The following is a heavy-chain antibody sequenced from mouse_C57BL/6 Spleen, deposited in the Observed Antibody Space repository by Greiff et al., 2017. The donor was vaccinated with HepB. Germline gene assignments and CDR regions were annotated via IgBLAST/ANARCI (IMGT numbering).Heavy chain of an antibody. Sequence: QVQLQQPGAELVKPGASVKLSCKASGYTFTSYWMHWVKQRPGQGLEWIGMIHPNSGSTNYNEKFKSKATLTVDQSSSTAYMQLSSLTSEDSAVYYCARSDYGSSYYFDYWGQDTTLTVSS. J-gene: IGHJ2*01. D-gene: IGHD1-1*01. V-gene: IGHV1-64*01. CDR3: ARSDYGSSYYFDY. CDR1: GYTFTSYW. CDR2: IHPNSGST.